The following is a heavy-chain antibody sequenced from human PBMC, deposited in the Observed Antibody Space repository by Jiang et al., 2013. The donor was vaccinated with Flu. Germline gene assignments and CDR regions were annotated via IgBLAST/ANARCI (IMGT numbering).Heavy chain of an antibody. D-gene: IGHD4-23*01. CDR3: ARDPGVRYGGNSIQYFQH. CDR2: IYSGGST. CDR1: GFTVSSNY. J-gene: IGHJ1*01. Sequence: QLVESGGGLVQPGGSLRLSCAASGFTVSSNYMSWVRQAPGKGLEWVSVIYSGGSTYYADSVKGRFTISRDNSKNTLYLQMNSLRAEDTAVYYCARDPGVRYGGNSIQYFQHWGQGTLVTVSS. V-gene: IGHV3-66*01.